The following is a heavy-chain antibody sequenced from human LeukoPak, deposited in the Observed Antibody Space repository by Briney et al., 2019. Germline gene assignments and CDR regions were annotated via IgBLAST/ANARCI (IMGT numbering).Heavy chain of an antibody. J-gene: IGHJ4*02. CDR3: ARSARWRYGPGFVGNY. CDR1: GYTFTGYY. D-gene: IGHD2-21*01. Sequence: ASVKVSCKASGYTFTGYYMHWVRQAPGQGLEWMGWINPNSGGTNYAQKFQGRVTMARDTSISTAYMELSRLRSDDTAVYCCARSARWRYGPGFVGNYWGQGTLVTVSS. V-gene: IGHV1-2*02. CDR2: INPNSGGT.